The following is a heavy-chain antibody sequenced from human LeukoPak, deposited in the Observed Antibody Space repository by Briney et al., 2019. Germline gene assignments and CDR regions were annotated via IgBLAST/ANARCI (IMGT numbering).Heavy chain of an antibody. Sequence: GGSLRLSCAAPGFTFSSYSMNWVRQAPGKGLEWVSSISSSSSYIYYADSVRGRFTISRDNAKNSLYLQMNSLRAEDTAVYYCARDALTLGYCTSTSCYSPGDYWGQGTLVTVSS. D-gene: IGHD2-2*02. V-gene: IGHV3-21*01. CDR2: ISSSSSYI. CDR3: ARDALTLGYCTSTSCYSPGDY. J-gene: IGHJ4*02. CDR1: GFTFSSYS.